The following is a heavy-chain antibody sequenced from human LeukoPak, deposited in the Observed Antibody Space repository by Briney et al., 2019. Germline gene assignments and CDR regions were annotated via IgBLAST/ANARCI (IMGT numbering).Heavy chain of an antibody. D-gene: IGHD1-26*01. V-gene: IGHV5-51*01. CDR2: IYLGDSDT. Sequence: GESLKISCKGSGNSFSTNWIGWVRQMPGKGLEWMGSIYLGDSDTRYSPSFQGQVTISADRSISTAYLQWSSLKASDTAMYYCARHSSGASTSPHDYWGQGTLVTVSS. J-gene: IGHJ4*02. CDR1: GNSFSTNW. CDR3: ARHSSGASTSPHDY.